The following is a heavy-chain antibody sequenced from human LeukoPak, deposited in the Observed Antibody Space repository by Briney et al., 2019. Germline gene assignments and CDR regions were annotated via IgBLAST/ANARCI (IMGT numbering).Heavy chain of an antibody. CDR2: IYHSGST. CDR1: GYSISSGYY. J-gene: IGHJ6*03. CDR3: ARDDTGEQLGYMDV. D-gene: IGHD6-6*01. V-gene: IGHV4-38-2*02. Sequence: SETLSLTCTVSGYSISSGYYWGWIRQPPGKGLEWIGSIYHSGSTYYNPSLKSRVTISVDTSKNLFSLKLSSVTAADTAVYYCARDDTGEQLGYMDVWGKGTTVTVSS.